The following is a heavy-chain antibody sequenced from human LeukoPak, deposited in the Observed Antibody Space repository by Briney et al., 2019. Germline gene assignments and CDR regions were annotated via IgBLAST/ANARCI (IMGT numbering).Heavy chain of an antibody. CDR2: ISYDGSNK. J-gene: IGHJ4*02. CDR3: ARGFYGSGSWEEY. V-gene: IGHV3-30*04. D-gene: IGHD3-10*01. Sequence: GRSLRLSCAASGFTFSSYAMRWVRQAPGKGLEWVAVISYDGSNKYYADSVKGRFTISRDNSKNTLYLQMNSLRSEDTAVYYCARGFYGSGSWEEYWGQGTLVTVSP. CDR1: GFTFSSYA.